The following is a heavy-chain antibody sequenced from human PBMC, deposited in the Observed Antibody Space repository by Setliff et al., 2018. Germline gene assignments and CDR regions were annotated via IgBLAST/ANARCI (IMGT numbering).Heavy chain of an antibody. J-gene: IGHJ3*02. Sequence: PSETLSLTCTVSGGSINNYHWNWIRQPPGKGLEWICYVGYNGNTHYNPSLNSRVTMSVDTSKNQFSLKLTSVSAADTAVYYCARWGENSGRPDWRAFDIWGQGTMVTVSS. D-gene: IGHD1-26*01. CDR1: GGSINNYH. CDR3: ARWGENSGRPDWRAFDI. CDR2: VGYNGNT. V-gene: IGHV4-59*01.